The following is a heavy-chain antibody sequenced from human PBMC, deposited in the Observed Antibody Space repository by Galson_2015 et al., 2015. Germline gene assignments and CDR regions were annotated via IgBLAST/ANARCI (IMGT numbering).Heavy chain of an antibody. J-gene: IGHJ3*02. CDR2: LIPVFPTI. CDR1: GDTFSNYP. V-gene: IGHV1-69*13. D-gene: IGHD1-26*01. CDR3: ARGSGSFSFAFDI. Sequence: SVKVSCKASGDTFSNYPYTWVRQAPGQGLEWMGGLIPVFPTINYAQNLQGRVTFTADESTSTVYLDLSGLRSDDTAFYFCARGSGSFSFAFDIWGQGTFITVSS.